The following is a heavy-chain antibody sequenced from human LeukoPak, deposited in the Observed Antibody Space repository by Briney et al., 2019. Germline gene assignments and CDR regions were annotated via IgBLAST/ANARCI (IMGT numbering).Heavy chain of an antibody. V-gene: IGHV1-46*01. D-gene: IGHD4-23*01. Sequence: ASVKVSCKAFGYSFTRYYMHWVRQAPGQGLEWMGIINPSGGSTNYAQKFQGRVTMTRDTSTSTVYMELSSLRSEDTAMYYCARDYGGKAWFDSWGQGILVTVSS. CDR3: ARDYGGKAWFDS. CDR1: GYSFTRYY. J-gene: IGHJ5*01. CDR2: INPSGGST.